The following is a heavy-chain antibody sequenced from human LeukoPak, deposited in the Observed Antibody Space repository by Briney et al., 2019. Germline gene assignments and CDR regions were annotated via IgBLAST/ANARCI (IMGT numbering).Heavy chain of an antibody. CDR3: AELGITMIGGV. J-gene: IGHJ6*04. V-gene: IGHV3-7*01. Sequence: AGGSLRLSCAASGFTFSSYWMSWVRQAPGKGLEWVANIKQDGSEKYHVDSVKGRFTISRDNAKNSLYLQMNSLRAEDTAVYYCAELGITMIGGVWGKGTTVTISS. CDR2: IKQDGSEK. CDR1: GFTFSSYW. D-gene: IGHD3-10*02.